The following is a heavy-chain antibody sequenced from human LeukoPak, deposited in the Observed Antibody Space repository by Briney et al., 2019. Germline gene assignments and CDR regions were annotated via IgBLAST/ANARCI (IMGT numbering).Heavy chain of an antibody. CDR1: GGSISSSSYY. Sequence: SETLSLTCTVSGGSISSSSYYWGWIRQPPGKGLEWMGSIYYSGSTYYNPSLKSRVTISVDTSKNQFSLKLSSVTAADTAVYYCARQMPYYYGSGSYCFDYWGQGTLVTVSS. J-gene: IGHJ4*02. D-gene: IGHD3-10*01. CDR2: IYYSGST. CDR3: ARQMPYYYGSGSYCFDY. V-gene: IGHV4-39*01.